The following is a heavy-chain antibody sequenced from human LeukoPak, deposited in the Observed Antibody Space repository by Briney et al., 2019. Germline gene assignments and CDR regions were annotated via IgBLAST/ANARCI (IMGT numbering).Heavy chain of an antibody. V-gene: IGHV3-48*03. D-gene: IGHD3-22*01. CDR3: AREYYYDRVDY. CDR1: GFSFSKYE. Sequence: GGPLRLSCAASGFSFSKYEMRWGRQAPGKRTEWLSYISTSSRTIYYADSVKGRFTISRDKAKNSLYLQMNSLRAQDTAVYYCAREYYYDRVDYWGQGTLATVSS. CDR2: ISTSSRTI. J-gene: IGHJ4*02.